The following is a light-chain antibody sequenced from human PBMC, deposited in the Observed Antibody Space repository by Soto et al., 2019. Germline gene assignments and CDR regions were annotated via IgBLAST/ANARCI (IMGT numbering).Light chain of an antibody. Sequence: QSALTQPPSTSGSPGQSVTISCTGTSSDVGGDNYVSWYQHHPDKAPKLVIYEVSPRPSGVPDRFSGSKSGNTASLPVSGLQADDEADYYCSSYAGSNSYVFGTGTKLTVL. J-gene: IGLJ1*01. CDR2: EVS. CDR3: SSYAGSNSYV. V-gene: IGLV2-8*01. CDR1: SSDVGGDNY.